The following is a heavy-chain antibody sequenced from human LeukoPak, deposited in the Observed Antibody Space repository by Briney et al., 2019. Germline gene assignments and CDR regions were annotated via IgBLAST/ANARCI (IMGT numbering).Heavy chain of an antibody. Sequence: GGSLRLSCAASGFTFNIYTMTWVRQAPGKGLEWVSSIGSSSRYIYYADSVKGRFTISRDNDRNSVYLQMNSLRAEDTAVYYCARDCSSSAFDIWGQGTMVTVSS. V-gene: IGHV3-21*01. CDR2: IGSSSRYI. D-gene: IGHD2-15*01. J-gene: IGHJ3*02. CDR3: ARDCSSSAFDI. CDR1: GFTFNIYT.